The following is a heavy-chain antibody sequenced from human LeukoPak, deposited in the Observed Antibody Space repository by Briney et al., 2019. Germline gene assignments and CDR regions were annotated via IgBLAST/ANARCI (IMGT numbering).Heavy chain of an antibody. Sequence: SETLSLTCTVSGGSISSYYWSWIRQPPGKGLEWIGYIYYSGSTNYNPSLKSRVTISVDTSKNQFSLKLSSVTAADTAVYYCAKDRGNFEYSFGYWGQGTLVTVSS. CDR3: AKDRGNFEYSFGY. D-gene: IGHD1-7*01. CDR1: GGSISSYY. CDR2: IYYSGST. J-gene: IGHJ4*02. V-gene: IGHV4-59*01.